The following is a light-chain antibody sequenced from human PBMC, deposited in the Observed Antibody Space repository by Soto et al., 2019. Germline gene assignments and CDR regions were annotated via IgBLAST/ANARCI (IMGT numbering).Light chain of an antibody. J-gene: IGKJ1*01. CDR3: QQYDGYSTWT. CDR1: QTISNW. CDR2: DAS. Sequence: DIQMTHSPSTLSASGGDRVTITCRSSQTISNWLAWYQKKPGKAPKVLIWDASTLQRGVPSRFSCSASGTEFTLTISSLQPEAFATYYCQQYDGYSTWTFGQGTKVDIK. V-gene: IGKV1-5*01.